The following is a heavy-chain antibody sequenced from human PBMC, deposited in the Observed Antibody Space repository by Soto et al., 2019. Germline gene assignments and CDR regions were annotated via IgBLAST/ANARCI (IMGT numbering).Heavy chain of an antibody. CDR1: GFPFSSYS. V-gene: IGHV3-21*01. D-gene: IGHD6-19*01. CDR3: ARVRGALLPEWLVRSYDAFDI. Sequence: PGGSLRLSCAASGFPFSSYSMNWVRQAPGKGLEWVSSISSSSSYIYYADSVKGRFTISRDNAKNSLYLQMNSLRAEDTAVYYCARVRGALLPEWLVRSYDAFDIWGQGTMVTVSS. CDR2: ISSSSSYI. J-gene: IGHJ3*02.